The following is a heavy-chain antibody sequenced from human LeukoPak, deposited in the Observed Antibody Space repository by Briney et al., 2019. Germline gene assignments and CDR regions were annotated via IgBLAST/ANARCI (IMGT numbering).Heavy chain of an antibody. J-gene: IGHJ3*02. V-gene: IGHV3-74*01. CDR3: ARVGYYDYVWGSYRYDGDPGAFDI. D-gene: IGHD3-16*02. CDR2: INSDGSST. CDR1: GFTFSSYW. Sequence: GGSLRLSCAASGFTFSSYWMHWVRQAPGKGLVWVSRINSDGSSTRYADSVRGRFTISRDNAKNTLYLQMNSLRAEDTAVYYCARVGYYDYVWGSYRYDGDPGAFDIWGQGTMVTVSS.